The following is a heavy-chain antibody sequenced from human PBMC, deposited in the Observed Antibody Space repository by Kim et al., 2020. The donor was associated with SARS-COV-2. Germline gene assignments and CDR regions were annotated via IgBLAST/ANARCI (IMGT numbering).Heavy chain of an antibody. CDR2: GVNR. CDR3: VKGIAAS. J-gene: IGHJ5*02. V-gene: IGHV3-23*01. D-gene: IGHD6-13*01. Sequence: GVNRKYAESVEGRFTISRDTSKDTLYLQMKSLRVEGTAVYYCVKGIAASWGQGTLVTVSS.